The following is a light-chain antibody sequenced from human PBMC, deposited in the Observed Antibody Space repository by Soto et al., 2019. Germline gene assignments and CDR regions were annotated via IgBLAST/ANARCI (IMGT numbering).Light chain of an antibody. CDR1: SSNIGSNT. V-gene: IGLV1-44*01. J-gene: IGLJ1*01. CDR2: SNN. CDR3: AAWGDSLNGFYV. Sequence: QSVLTQPPSASGTPGQRVTISCSGGSSNIGSNTVNWYQQLPGTAPKLLIYSNNQRPSGVPERFSGSKSGTSASLAISGLQSEDEADYYCAAWGDSLNGFYVFGTGTKVTVL.